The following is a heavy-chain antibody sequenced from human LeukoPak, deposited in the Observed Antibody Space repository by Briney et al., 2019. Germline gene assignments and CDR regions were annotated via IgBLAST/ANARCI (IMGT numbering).Heavy chain of an antibody. V-gene: IGHV1-8*01. Sequence: ASVKVSCKASGYTFTSYDINWVRQATGQGLEWMGWMNPNSGNTGYAQKFQGRVTMTRNTSISTAYMELSGLRSEDTAVYYCAREYCSSTSCFLGNWFDPWGQGTLVTVSS. D-gene: IGHD2-2*01. CDR2: MNPNSGNT. J-gene: IGHJ5*02. CDR3: AREYCSSTSCFLGNWFDP. CDR1: GYTFTSYD.